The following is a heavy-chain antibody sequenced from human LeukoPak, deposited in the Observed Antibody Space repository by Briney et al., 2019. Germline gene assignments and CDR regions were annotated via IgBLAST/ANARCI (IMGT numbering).Heavy chain of an antibody. CDR1: GFTFSSYA. J-gene: IGHJ4*02. Sequence: GGSLRLSCAASGFTFSSYAMSWVRQAPGKGLEWVSTISGSGGSTYCADSVKGRFTISRDNSKSTLYLHMNSLSAEDTAVYYCAKNTSPWISGFDYWGQGTLVTVSS. CDR3: AKNTSPWISGFDY. D-gene: IGHD3-10*01. V-gene: IGHV3-23*01. CDR2: ISGSGGST.